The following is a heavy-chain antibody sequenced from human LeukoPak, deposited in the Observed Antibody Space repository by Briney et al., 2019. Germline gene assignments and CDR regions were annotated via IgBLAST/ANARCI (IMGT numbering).Heavy chain of an antibody. CDR1: GYTFTSYG. CDR2: ISAYNGNT. J-gene: IGHJ4*02. CDR3: ARDLGTGYSSSWYPKFDY. V-gene: IGHV1-18*01. D-gene: IGHD6-13*01. Sequence: ASVKVSCKASGYTFTSYGISWVRQAPGQGLEWMGWISAYNGNTNYAQKLQGRVTMTTDTSTSTAYMELRSLRSDDTAVYYCARDLGTGYSSSWYPKFDYWGQGTLVTVSS.